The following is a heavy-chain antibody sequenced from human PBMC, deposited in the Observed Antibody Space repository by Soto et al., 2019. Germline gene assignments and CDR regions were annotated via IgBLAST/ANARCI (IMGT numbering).Heavy chain of an antibody. V-gene: IGHV3-21*01. Sequence: GGSLRLSCAASGFTFSSYSMNWVRQAPGKGLEWVSSISSSSSYIYYADSVKGRFTISRDNAKNSLYLQMNSLRAEDTAVYYCAREPLYCSSTSCLYFDYWGQGTLVTVSS. CDR2: ISSSSSYI. CDR1: GFTFSSYS. D-gene: IGHD2-2*01. J-gene: IGHJ4*02. CDR3: AREPLYCSSTSCLYFDY.